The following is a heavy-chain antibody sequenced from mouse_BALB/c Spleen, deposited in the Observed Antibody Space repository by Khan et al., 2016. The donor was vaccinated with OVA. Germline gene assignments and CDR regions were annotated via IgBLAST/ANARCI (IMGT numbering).Heavy chain of an antibody. CDR2: IDLFSGGT. CDR3: TRHGYVAWFTY. D-gene: IGHD2-2*01. Sequence: VQLQQPGPELMKPGASVKISCKASGYSFTTYYIHWIMQSHGKSLEWIGYIDLFSGGTTYNQKFKGKATLTVDKSSSTAYIHLSNLTSEDSSVYYCTRHGYVAWFTYGGQGTLVTVSA. CDR1: GYSFTTYY. V-gene: IGHV1S135*01. J-gene: IGHJ3*01.